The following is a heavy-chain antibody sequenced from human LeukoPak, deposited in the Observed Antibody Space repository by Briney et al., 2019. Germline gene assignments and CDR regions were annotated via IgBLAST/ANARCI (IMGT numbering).Heavy chain of an antibody. CDR3: ARVGLGITIFGVVKNAFDI. Sequence: GGSLRLSCAASGFNLSTYSMNWVRQAPGKGLGWVSSISTSSSYIYYADSLKGRFTISRDNAKNSLYLQMNSLRAEDTAVYYCARVGLGITIFGVVKNAFDIWGQGTMVTVSS. D-gene: IGHD3-3*01. J-gene: IGHJ3*02. V-gene: IGHV3-21*01. CDR2: ISTSSSYI. CDR1: GFNLSTYS.